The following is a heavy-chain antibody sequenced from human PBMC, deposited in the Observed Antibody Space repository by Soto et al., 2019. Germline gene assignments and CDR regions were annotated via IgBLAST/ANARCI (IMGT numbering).Heavy chain of an antibody. D-gene: IGHD3-10*01. CDR1: AGSITNYY. V-gene: IGHV4-59*08. CDR2: INYDGYS. CDR3: ASHGFGPLHGLVDV. J-gene: IGHJ6*02. Sequence: QVQLQESGPGLVKPSETLSLTCTVSAGSITNYYCSWFRQPPGKGLEWIGYINYDGYSAYNLSLKRRVTLSMDASKTQFSLMLESVTATDTAVYYCASHGFGPLHGLVDVWGPGTTVIVSS.